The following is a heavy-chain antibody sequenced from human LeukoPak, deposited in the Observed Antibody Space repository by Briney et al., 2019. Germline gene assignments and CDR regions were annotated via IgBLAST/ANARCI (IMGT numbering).Heavy chain of an antibody. CDR2: ISAYNGNT. CDR1: GYTFTSYG. D-gene: IGHD1-7*01. CDR3: ARDLWDWNYEYYFDY. Sequence: EASMKVSCKASGYTFTSYGISWVRQAPGQGLEWMGWISAYNGNTNYAQKLQGRVTMTTDTSTSTAYMELRSLRSDDTAVYYCARDLWDWNYEYYFDYWGQGTLVTVSS. J-gene: IGHJ4*02. V-gene: IGHV1-18*01.